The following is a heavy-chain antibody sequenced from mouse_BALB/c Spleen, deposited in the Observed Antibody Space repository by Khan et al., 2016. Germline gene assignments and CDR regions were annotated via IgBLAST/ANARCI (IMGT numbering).Heavy chain of an antibody. CDR3: ARQRYGYDGAMDY. V-gene: IGHV2-6-2*01. CDR2: IWSDGST. D-gene: IGHD2-14*01. Sequence: QVQLKESGPDLVAPSQSLSITCTVSGFSLTSYGVHWVRQPPGKGLEWLVVIWSDGSTTYNSALKSRLSITKDNSKSQVFLKMSSLQTDDTAMYYCARQRYGYDGAMDYWGQGTSVTVSS. CDR1: GFSLTSYG. J-gene: IGHJ4*01.